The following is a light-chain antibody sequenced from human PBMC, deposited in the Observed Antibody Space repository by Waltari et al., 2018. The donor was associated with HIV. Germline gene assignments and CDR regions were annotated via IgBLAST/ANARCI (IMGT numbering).Light chain of an antibody. CDR2: ADR. V-gene: IGLV3-21*02. CDR1: NIGSKT. Sequence: SYVLTQPPSVSVAPGQTARITCGGNNIGSKTVHWYQRMPGQAPVLVVYADRDWPSGIPERFAGSNSGNTATLTISRVEAGDEADYFCQVWDSSRDHVVFGGGTTLTVL. J-gene: IGLJ2*01. CDR3: QVWDSSRDHVV.